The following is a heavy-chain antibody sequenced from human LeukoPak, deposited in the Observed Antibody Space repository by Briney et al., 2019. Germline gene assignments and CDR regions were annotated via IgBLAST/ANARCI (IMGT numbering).Heavy chain of an antibody. CDR2: IIPILGIA. V-gene: IGHV1-69*04. CDR3: ARDLGDGYNYAFDY. J-gene: IGHJ4*02. D-gene: IGHD5-24*01. CDR1: GGTFSSYA. Sequence: SVKASCKASGGTFSSYAISWVRQAPGQGLEWMGRIIPILGIANYAQKFQGRVTITADKSTSTAYMELSSLRSEDTAVYYCARDLGDGYNYAFDYWGQGTLVTVSS.